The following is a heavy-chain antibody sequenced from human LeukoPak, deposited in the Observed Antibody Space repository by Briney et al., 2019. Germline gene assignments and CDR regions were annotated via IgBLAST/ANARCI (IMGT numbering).Heavy chain of an antibody. CDR2: IYTSGST. Sequence: PSETLSLTCTVSGGSISSGSYYWSWIRQPAGKGLEWIGRIYTSGSTNYNPSLKSRVTISVDTSKNQFSLKLSSVTAADTAVYYCARRTPDGYTDAFDIWGQGTMVTVSS. CDR3: ARRTPDGYTDAFDI. V-gene: IGHV4-61*02. D-gene: IGHD5-18*01. CDR1: GGSISSGSYY. J-gene: IGHJ3*02.